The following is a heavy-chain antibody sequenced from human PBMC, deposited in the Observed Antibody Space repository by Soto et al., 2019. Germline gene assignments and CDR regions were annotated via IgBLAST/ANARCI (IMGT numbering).Heavy chain of an antibody. CDR1: GFTVSSNY. V-gene: IGHV3-66*01. Sequence: EVQLVESGGGLVQPGGSLRLSCAASGFTVSSNYMSWVRQAPGKGLEWVSVIYSGGSTYYADSVKGRFTISRDNSKNTLYLQMNSLRAEDTAVYYCASGTMIVVDDAFDIWGQGTMVTVSS. J-gene: IGHJ3*02. CDR2: IYSGGST. CDR3: ASGTMIVVDDAFDI. D-gene: IGHD3-22*01.